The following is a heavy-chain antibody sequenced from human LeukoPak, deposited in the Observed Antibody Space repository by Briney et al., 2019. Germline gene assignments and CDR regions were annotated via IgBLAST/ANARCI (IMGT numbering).Heavy chain of an antibody. V-gene: IGHV4-61*01. CDR2: IYHSGTT. J-gene: IGHJ5*02. CDR1: GGSGISGSYY. Sequence: SETLSLTCTVSGGSGISGSYYWSRIRQPPGKGLEWIGYIYHSGTTKYNPSLKSRVTISIDTSKNQFSLKVRSVTAADTAVYFCARGPPLYSSDWYVNWFDPWGQGTLVTVSS. D-gene: IGHD6-19*01. CDR3: ARGPPLYSSDWYVNWFDP.